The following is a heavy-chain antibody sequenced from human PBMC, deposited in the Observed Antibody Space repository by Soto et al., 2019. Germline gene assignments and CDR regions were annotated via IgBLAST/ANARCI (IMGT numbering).Heavy chain of an antibody. D-gene: IGHD1-26*01. Sequence: GGSLRLSCAASGFTFSSYAMHWVRQAPGKGLEWVAVISYDGSNKYYADSVKGRFTISRDNSKNTLYLQMNSLRAEDTAVYYCARDLESYYVGFYFDYWGQGTLVTVSS. CDR3: ARDLESYYVGFYFDY. CDR1: GFTFSSYA. J-gene: IGHJ4*02. CDR2: ISYDGSNK. V-gene: IGHV3-30-3*01.